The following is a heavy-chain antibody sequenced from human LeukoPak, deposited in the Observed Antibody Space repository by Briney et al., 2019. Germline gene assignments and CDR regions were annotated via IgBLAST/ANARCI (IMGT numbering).Heavy chain of an antibody. CDR1: GGSISSGDYY. J-gene: IGHJ5*02. CDR3: ARGVTKFSWFDP. D-gene: IGHD3-10*02. CDR2: IYYSGST. Sequence: PSETLSLTCTVSGGSISSGDYYWSWIRQPPGKGLEWIGYIYYSGSTYYNPSLKSRVTISVDTSKNQFSLKLSSVTAADTAVYYCARGVTKFSWFDPWGQGTLVTVSS. V-gene: IGHV4-30-4*08.